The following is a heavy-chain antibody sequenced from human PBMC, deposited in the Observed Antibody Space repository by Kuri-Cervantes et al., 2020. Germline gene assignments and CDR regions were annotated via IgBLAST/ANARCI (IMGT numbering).Heavy chain of an antibody. Sequence: SVKVSCKASGGTFSSYAISWVRQAPGQGLEWMGGIIPIFGTANYAQKFQGRVTITTDESTSTAYMELSSLRSEDTAVYYCARSTTVTTPDTVDIWGQGTMVTVSS. CDR2: IIPIFGTA. V-gene: IGHV1-69*05. J-gene: IGHJ3*02. CDR3: ARSTTVTTPDTVDI. CDR1: GGTFSSYA. D-gene: IGHD4-17*01.